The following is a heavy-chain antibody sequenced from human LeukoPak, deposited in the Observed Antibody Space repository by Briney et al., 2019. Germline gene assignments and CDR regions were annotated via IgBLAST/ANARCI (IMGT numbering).Heavy chain of an antibody. J-gene: IGHJ3*02. D-gene: IGHD1-1*01. CDR1: GYTFTGYY. V-gene: IGHV1-2*02. CDR3: ARAPGTFDI. Sequence: GASVTVSCKASGYTFTGYYMYWVRQAPGQGLEWMGWINPNSGGTNYAQKFQDRITMSRDTSISTAYMELSSLRSDDTAVYFCARAPGTFDIWGQGTVVTVS. CDR2: INPNSGGT.